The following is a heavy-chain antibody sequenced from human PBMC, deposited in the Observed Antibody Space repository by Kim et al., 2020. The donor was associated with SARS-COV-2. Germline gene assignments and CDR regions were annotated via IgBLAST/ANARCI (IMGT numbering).Heavy chain of an antibody. V-gene: IGHV3-30*04. CDR2: ISYDGSKT. J-gene: IGHJ6*02. Sequence: GGSLRLSCVASGFTFSSYSFHWVRQAPGKGLDWVALISYDGSKTHYADSVKGRLTISRDNSKNTVYLQMNRLRIEDTAVYYCARDTVVAPVAEWGGGGIYYYYGMDVWGQGTTVTVSS. CDR3: ARDTVVAPVAEWGGGGIYYYYGMDV. CDR1: GFTFSSYS. D-gene: IGHD2-2*01.